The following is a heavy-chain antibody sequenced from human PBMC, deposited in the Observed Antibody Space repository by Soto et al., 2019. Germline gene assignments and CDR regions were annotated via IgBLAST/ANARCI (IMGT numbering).Heavy chain of an antibody. V-gene: IGHV3-9*01. Sequence: EVQLVESGGGLVQPGRSLRLSCAASGFTFDDYAMHLVRQAPGKGLEWVSGISWNSGSIGYADSVKGRFTISRDNAKNSLYLHMNSLRAEDTALYYCAKDNLLMAHAFDIWGQGTMVTVSS. CDR3: AKDNLLMAHAFDI. CDR2: ISWNSGSI. CDR1: GFTFDDYA. J-gene: IGHJ3*02.